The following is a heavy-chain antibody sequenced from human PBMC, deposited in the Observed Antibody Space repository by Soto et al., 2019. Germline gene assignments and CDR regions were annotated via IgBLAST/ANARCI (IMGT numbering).Heavy chain of an antibody. J-gene: IGHJ4*02. Sequence: SETLSITCAVYGGSFSGYHWSWIRQPPGKGLEWIGEINHSGSTNYNPSLKSRVTISVDTSKNQFSLKLSSVTAADTAVYYCARMGLYCSGGSCYPNNDYWGQGTLVTVSS. CDR3: ARMGLYCSGGSCYPNNDY. CDR2: INHSGST. D-gene: IGHD2-15*01. V-gene: IGHV4-34*01. CDR1: GGSFSGYH.